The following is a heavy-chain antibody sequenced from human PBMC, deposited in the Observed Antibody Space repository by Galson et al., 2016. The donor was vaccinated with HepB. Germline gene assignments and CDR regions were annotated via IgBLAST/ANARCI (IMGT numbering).Heavy chain of an antibody. CDR3: ASDAFGLRDR. CDR1: GFTLSHYW. D-gene: IGHD4-17*01. CDR2: INPARTRT. J-gene: IGHJ5*02. Sequence: SLRLSCAASGFTLSHYWVHWVRQVPGKGLVWVSRINPARTRTDYADSVRGRFTISRDNARNTVYLQMNSLRGEDTASYYCASDAFGLRDRWGQGTRVFVSS. V-gene: IGHV3-74*01.